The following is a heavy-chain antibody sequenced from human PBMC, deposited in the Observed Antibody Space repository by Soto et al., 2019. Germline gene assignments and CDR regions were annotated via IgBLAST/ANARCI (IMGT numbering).Heavy chain of an antibody. V-gene: IGHV4-39*01. J-gene: IGHJ4*02. CDR1: GGSISSSTYY. CDR2: IYYSGSN. D-gene: IGHD2-15*01. Sequence: QLQLQESGPGLVKPSETLSLTCSVSGGSISSSTYYWGWIRQPPGKGLEWIGSIYYSGSNYYNPSLESRVTISVDTSKSQFSLKLSSVTAADTAVYYCASGVLRSGGSCLGDYWGQGTLVTVSS. CDR3: ASGVLRSGGSCLGDY.